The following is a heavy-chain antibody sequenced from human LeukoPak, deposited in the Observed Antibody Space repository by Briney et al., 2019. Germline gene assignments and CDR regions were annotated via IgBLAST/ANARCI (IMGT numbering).Heavy chain of an antibody. CDR3: ARDVTPATV. CDR2: IFYSGST. D-gene: IGHD3-16*01. CDR1: GGSINSYY. Sequence: PSETLSLTCTVSGGSINSYYWSRIRQPPGKGLEWIGYIFYSGSTNYNPSLKSRVTISVDTSKNQFSLKLSSVTAADTAVYYCARDVTPATVWGQGTLVTVS. V-gene: IGHV4-59*01. J-gene: IGHJ4*02.